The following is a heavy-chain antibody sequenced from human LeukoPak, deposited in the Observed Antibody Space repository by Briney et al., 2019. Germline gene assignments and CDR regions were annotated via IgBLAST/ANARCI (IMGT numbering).Heavy chain of an antibody. Sequence: DTLSLTCTVSGGSISTRSYYWGWIRQPPGKGLEWIASIYYSGSTYYNPSLESRVTISVDTSKNQFSLKLSSVTAADTAVYYCARPFGYNYGHVDYWGQGTLVTVSS. CDR2: IYYSGST. D-gene: IGHD5-18*01. CDR1: GGSISTRSYY. V-gene: IGHV4-39*01. CDR3: ARPFGYNYGHVDY. J-gene: IGHJ4*02.